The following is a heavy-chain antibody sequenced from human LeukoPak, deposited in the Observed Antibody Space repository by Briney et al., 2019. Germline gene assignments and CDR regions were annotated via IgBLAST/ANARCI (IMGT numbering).Heavy chain of an antibody. CDR3: AKDTAVILTAPFDS. CDR1: GITFSNYA. Sequence: GGSLRLSCTASGITFSNYAVNWVRQAPGKGLEWVSAISGSGTNTYYAGSVRGRFTISRDNSNNRLYLQMNSVRAEDTAMYFCAKDTAVILTAPFDSWGQGTLVTVSS. CDR2: ISGSGTNT. V-gene: IGHV3-23*01. J-gene: IGHJ4*02. D-gene: IGHD2-21*01.